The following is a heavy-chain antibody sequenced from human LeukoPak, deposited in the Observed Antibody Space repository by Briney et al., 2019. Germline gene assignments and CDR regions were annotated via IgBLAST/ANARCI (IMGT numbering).Heavy chain of an antibody. CDR1: GDSINSNNYY. D-gene: IGHD5-18*01. J-gene: IGHJ4*02. CDR3: ARGKQLWWNY. V-gene: IGHV4-39*07. Sequence: SETLSLTCTVSGDSINSNNYYWGWIRQPPGKGLEWIGSIYDSGSTYYNPSLKSRVTISVDTSKNQFSLKLSSVTAADTAVYYCARGKQLWWNYWGQGTLVTVSS. CDR2: IYDSGST.